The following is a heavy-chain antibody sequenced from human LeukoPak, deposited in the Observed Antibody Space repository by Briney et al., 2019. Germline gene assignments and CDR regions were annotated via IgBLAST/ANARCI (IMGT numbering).Heavy chain of an antibody. CDR3: ARGRKGSNY. Sequence: SCAASGFTFSSYAMSWVRQPPGKGLEWIGEINHSGSTNYNPSLKSRVTISVDTSKNQFSLKLSSVTAADTAVYYCARGRKGSNYWGQGTLVTVSS. CDR2: INHSGST. J-gene: IGHJ4*02. CDR1: GFTFSSYA. V-gene: IGHV4-34*01.